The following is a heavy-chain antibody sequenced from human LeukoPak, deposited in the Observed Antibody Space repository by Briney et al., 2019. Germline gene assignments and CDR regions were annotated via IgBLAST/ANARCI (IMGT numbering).Heavy chain of an antibody. CDR2: ISWNSGSI. J-gene: IGHJ5*02. D-gene: IGHD5-18*01. CDR3: AREKELWLEA. V-gene: IGHV3-9*01. Sequence: PGRSLRLSCAASGFTFDDYAMHWVRQAPGKGLEWVSGISWNSGSIGYADSVKGRFTISRDNAKNSLYLQMNSLRDEDTAVYYCAREKELWLEAWGQGTLVTVSS. CDR1: GFTFDDYA.